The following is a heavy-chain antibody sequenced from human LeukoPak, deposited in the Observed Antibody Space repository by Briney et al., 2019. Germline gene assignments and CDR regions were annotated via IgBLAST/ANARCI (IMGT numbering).Heavy chain of an antibody. V-gene: IGHV3-23*01. CDR2: ISGSGGST. Sequence: GGSLRLSCAASGFTVSSNYMRWVRQAPGKGLEWVSAISGSGGSTYYADSVKGRFTISRDNSKNTLYLQMNSLRAEDTAVYYCATAVPYDSSGYYYVRAFDIWGQGTMVTVSS. CDR3: ATAVPYDSSGYYYVRAFDI. D-gene: IGHD3-22*01. J-gene: IGHJ3*02. CDR1: GFTVSSNY.